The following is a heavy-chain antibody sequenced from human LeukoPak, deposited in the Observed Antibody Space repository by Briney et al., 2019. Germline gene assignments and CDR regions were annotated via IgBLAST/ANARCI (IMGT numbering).Heavy chain of an antibody. D-gene: IGHD3-10*01. CDR1: GGSFSGYY. J-gene: IGHJ4*02. CDR2: INHSGST. Sequence: SETLSLTCAVYGGSFSGYYWSWIRQPPGKGLEWIGEINHSGSTNYNPSLKSRVTISVDTSKNQFSLKLSSVTAADTAVYYCARGVWIVRGVRWGQGTLVTVSS. CDR3: ARGVWIVRGVR. V-gene: IGHV4-34*01.